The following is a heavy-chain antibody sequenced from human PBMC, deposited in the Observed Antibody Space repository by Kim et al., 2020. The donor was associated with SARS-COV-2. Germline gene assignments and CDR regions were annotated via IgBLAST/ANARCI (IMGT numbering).Heavy chain of an antibody. Sequence: GGGTYSADSVKGRFTVSRDDSKNMVYLQMSSLRAEDTAVYFCAKGHNCDSWGQGTLVTVSS. D-gene: IGHD1-1*01. V-gene: IGHV3-23*01. CDR3: AKGHNCDS. J-gene: IGHJ5*01. CDR2: GGGT.